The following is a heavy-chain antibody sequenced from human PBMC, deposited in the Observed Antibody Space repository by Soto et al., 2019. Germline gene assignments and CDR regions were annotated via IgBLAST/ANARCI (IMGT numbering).Heavy chain of an antibody. CDR3: ARDCSSTSCHDAFDI. J-gene: IGHJ3*02. V-gene: IGHV1-18*04. CDR1: GYTFTSYG. D-gene: IGHD2-2*01. Sequence: ASVKVSCKASGYTFTSYGISWVRQAPGQGLEWMGWISAYNGNTNYAQKLQGRVTMTTDTSTSTAYMELRSLRSDDTAVYYCARDCSSTSCHDAFDIWGQGTMVTVSS. CDR2: ISAYNGNT.